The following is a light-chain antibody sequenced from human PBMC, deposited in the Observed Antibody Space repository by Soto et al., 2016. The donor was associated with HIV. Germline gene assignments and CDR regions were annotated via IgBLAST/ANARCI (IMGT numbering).Light chain of an antibody. CDR3: MQSVFLPRLS. Sequence: DVVLTQTPLSLSVTPGQPASISCKSSQSLVYSDGLTYLYWYLQKPGQAPQLLIYGVSNRFSGVPDRFSGSGSGTDFTLRISRVEAEDVGIYYCMQSVFLPRLSFGGRDQGGDQT. CDR2: GVS. J-gene: IGKJ4*01. CDR1: QSLVYSDGLTY. V-gene: IGKV2-29*02.